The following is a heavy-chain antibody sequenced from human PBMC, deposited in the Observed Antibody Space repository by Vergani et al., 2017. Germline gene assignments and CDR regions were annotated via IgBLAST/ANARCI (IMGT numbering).Heavy chain of an antibody. CDR2: ISYDGSQK. CDR1: GFTSSYYG. D-gene: IGHD1-1*01. V-gene: IGHV3-30*03. CDR3: ATKSCGTPGCQIGYFRE. Sequence: QVHLVESGGGVFQPGRSLRLSCVVSGFTSSYYGMHWFRQAPGKGLEWVAVISYDGSQKYYADSVKGRFTISRENSKSHLYLQMNSLRTEDPAVYYCATKSCGTPGCQIGYFREWGQGTLVTVSS. J-gene: IGHJ1*01.